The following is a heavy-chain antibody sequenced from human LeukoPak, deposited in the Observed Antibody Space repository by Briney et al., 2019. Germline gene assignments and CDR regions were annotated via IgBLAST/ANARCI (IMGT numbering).Heavy chain of an antibody. CDR3: ARDGEYCSSTRCSYLFDY. CDR2: IWYDGSNK. J-gene: IGHJ4*02. D-gene: IGHD2-2*01. V-gene: IGHV3-33*01. Sequence: PGRSLRLSCAASGFTFSSYGMHWVRQAPGKGLEWVAVIWYDGSNKYYADSVKGRFTISRDNSKNTLYLQMNSLRAEDTAVYYCARDGEYCSSTRCSYLFDYWGQGTLVTVSS. CDR1: GFTFSSYG.